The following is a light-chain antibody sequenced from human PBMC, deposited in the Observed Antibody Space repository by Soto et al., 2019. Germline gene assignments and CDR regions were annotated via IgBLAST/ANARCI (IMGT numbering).Light chain of an antibody. CDR2: DAS. Sequence: AIQLTQSPSSLSASVGDRVTITCRASQGISSALAWYQQKPGKAPKLLIYDASSLERGVPSRFSGSGSGTDFTLTISSLQPEDFATYHCQQFNSYPFTFGPGTKVDIK. J-gene: IGKJ3*01. CDR3: QQFNSYPFT. CDR1: QGISSA. V-gene: IGKV1-13*02.